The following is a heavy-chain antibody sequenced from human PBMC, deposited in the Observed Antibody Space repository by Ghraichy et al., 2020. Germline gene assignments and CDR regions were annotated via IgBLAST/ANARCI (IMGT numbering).Heavy chain of an antibody. V-gene: IGHV3-33*01. CDR1: GFTFSSYG. CDR2: IWYDGSNK. CDR3: AREGQLWLVNYYDSSGHNREYYFDY. J-gene: IGHJ4*02. D-gene: IGHD3-22*01. Sequence: GGSLRLSCAASGFTFSSYGMHWVRQAPGKGLEWVAVIWYDGSNKYYADSVKGRFTISRDNSKNTLYLQMNSLRAEDTAVYYCAREGQLWLVNYYDSSGHNREYYFDYWGQGTMVTVSS.